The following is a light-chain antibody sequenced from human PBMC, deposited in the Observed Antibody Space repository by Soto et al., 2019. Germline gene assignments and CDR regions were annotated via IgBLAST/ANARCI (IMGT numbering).Light chain of an antibody. CDR3: ATWDDTMTGPRI. J-gene: IGLJ2*01. Sequence: QSVLTQPPSMSATPGQRVTIYCAGDSSTIGSNFVYWYQQLPGTAPRLLIYRNSLRPSVVPGRFSGSKSGTSASLAISGLQSEDEADYYCATWDDTMTGPRIFGGGTKLTVL. V-gene: IGLV1-47*01. CDR2: RNS. CDR1: SSTIGSNF.